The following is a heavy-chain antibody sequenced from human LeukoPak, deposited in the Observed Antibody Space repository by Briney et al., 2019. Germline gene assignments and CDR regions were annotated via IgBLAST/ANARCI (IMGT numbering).Heavy chain of an antibody. CDR3: ARDGAVAAVSDY. Sequence: GAAVKVSCKASGYTFTTYGVTLVRQAPGQGLEWMGWISPYNGDTNYAQNLQGRVTLTTDTSTSTAYMELRSLRSDDTAVYYCARDGAVAAVSDYWGQGTLVTVSS. J-gene: IGHJ4*02. CDR2: ISPYNGDT. D-gene: IGHD6-19*01. V-gene: IGHV1-18*01. CDR1: GYTFTTYG.